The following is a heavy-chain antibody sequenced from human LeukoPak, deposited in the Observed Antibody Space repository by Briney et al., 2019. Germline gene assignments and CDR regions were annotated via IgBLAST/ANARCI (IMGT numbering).Heavy chain of an antibody. CDR3: ARSNFWSGYFDY. CDR2: INPNSGGT. V-gene: IGHV1-2*02. D-gene: IGHD3-3*01. J-gene: IGHJ4*02. Sequence: ASVKVSCKASGGTFSSYAISWVRQAPGQGLEWMGWINPNSGGTNYAQKFQGRVTMTRDTSISTAYMELSRLRSDDTAVYYCARSNFWSGYFDYWGQGTPVTVSS. CDR1: GGTFSSYA.